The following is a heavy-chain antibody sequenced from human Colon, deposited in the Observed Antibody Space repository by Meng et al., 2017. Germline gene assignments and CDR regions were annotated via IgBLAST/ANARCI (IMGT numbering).Heavy chain of an antibody. Sequence: QVQLMQSGAEVKTLGSSVRVSCKASGGSFDNYAISWVRQAPGQGLVRVGGIIPGVGTTNYAQRFQGRVTITTDRSAGTVFMQLNSLRFEDTAVYYCARGRRAAEGNFDYWGQGTLVTVSS. CDR3: ARGRRAAEGNFDY. CDR2: IIPGVGTT. V-gene: IGHV1-69*05. CDR1: GGSFDNYA. D-gene: IGHD2-15*01. J-gene: IGHJ4*02.